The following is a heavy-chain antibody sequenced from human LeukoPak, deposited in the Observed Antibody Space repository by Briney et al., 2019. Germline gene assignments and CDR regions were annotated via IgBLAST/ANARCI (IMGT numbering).Heavy chain of an antibody. J-gene: IGHJ5*02. D-gene: IGHD6-19*01. CDR1: GFTFSTYW. V-gene: IGHV3-7*01. CDR2: IKQDGSDK. CDR3: ARAVAGTHWFDP. Sequence: PGGSLRLSCAASGFTFSTYWMTWVRQAPGKGLEWVANIKQDGSDKYYVDSVKGRFTISRDNAKNSLYLQMNSLRAGDTAVYYCARAVAGTHWFDPWGQGTLVTVSS.